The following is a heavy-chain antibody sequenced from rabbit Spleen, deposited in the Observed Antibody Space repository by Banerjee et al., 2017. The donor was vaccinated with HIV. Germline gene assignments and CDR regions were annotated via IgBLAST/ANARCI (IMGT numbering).Heavy chain of an antibody. Sequence: QSLEESGGDLVKPGASLTLTCTASGVSFSSSSYMCWVRQAPGKGLEWIACIDTGSSGFTYFANWARGRFTISKTSSTTVTLQLTSLTAADTATYFCARDLDGVIGWNFGWWGPGTLVTVS. J-gene: IGHJ6*01. CDR2: IDTGSSGFT. D-gene: IGHD4-1*01. CDR1: GVSFSSSSY. CDR3: ARDLDGVIGWNFGW. V-gene: IGHV1S40*01.